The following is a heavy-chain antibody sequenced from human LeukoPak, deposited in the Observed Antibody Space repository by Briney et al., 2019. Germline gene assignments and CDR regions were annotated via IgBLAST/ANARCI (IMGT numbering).Heavy chain of an antibody. CDR2: IWYGGSNK. Sequence: PGSSLTLSWAASGFTFSSYGMHWVRQAPGKGLEWVAVIWYGGSNKYYADSVKGPFTISRDNAKNSLYLQINRLRAEDTAVYYCAREVLGVAGNMVDYWGQGTLVTVSS. J-gene: IGHJ4*02. D-gene: IGHD6-19*01. CDR3: AREVLGVAGNMVDY. CDR1: GFTFSSYG. V-gene: IGHV3-33*01.